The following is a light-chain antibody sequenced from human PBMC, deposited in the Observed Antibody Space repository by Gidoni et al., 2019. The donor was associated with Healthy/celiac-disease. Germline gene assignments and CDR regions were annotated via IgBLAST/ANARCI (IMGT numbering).Light chain of an antibody. CDR2: AAS. J-gene: IGKJ4*01. CDR1: QSISSY. V-gene: IGKV1-39*01. Sequence: DIQMTQSPSSLSASVGDRVTITCRSLSQSISSYLNWYQQKPGKAPKLLIYAASSLQSGVPSRFSGSGSGTDFTLTISSLQPEDFATYYCQQSYSTPPTFXGXTKVEIK. CDR3: QQSYSTPPT.